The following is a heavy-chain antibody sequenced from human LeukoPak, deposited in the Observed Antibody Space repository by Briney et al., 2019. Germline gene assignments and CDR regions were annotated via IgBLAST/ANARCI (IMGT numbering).Heavy chain of an antibody. CDR3: ARGESGYSSSWCKDNYYYYMDV. V-gene: IGHV1-2*02. D-gene: IGHD6-13*01. CDR2: INPQTGGT. J-gene: IGHJ6*03. CDR1: GYTFTDYY. Sequence: ASMKVSCKASGYTFTDYYIHWVRQAPGQGLEWMGWINPQTGGTNTAQKFQVRVTMTRDTSITTVYMDLSRLRSDDTAVYYCARGESGYSSSWCKDNYYYYMDVWGKGTTVTVSS.